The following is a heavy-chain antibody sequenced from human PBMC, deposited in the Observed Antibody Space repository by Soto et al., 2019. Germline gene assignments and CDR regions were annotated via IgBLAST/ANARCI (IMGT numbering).Heavy chain of an antibody. Sequence: QVQLVQSGAEVKKPGSSVKVSCKASGGTFSSYAISWVRQAPGQGLEWMGGIIPIFGTANYAQKFQGRGTITADESTSTAYMELSSLRSADTAVYYCARPYRRYYYYYGLDVWGQGTTVTVSS. J-gene: IGHJ6*02. V-gene: IGHV1-69*12. CDR1: GGTFSSYA. CDR3: ARPYRRYYYYYGLDV. CDR2: IIPIFGTA.